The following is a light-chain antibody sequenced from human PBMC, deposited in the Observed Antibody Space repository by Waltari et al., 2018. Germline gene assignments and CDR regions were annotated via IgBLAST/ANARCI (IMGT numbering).Light chain of an antibody. Sequence: EIVMTQSPATLSVSPGERATLSCRASQSVSSNLAWYQQRPGQAPRLLIHGASTRATGIPARFSGSGSGKEFTLNISSLQSEDFAVYHCQQYNEWPRTFGQGTKVEIK. V-gene: IGKV3-15*01. J-gene: IGKJ1*01. CDR1: QSVSSN. CDR3: QQYNEWPRT. CDR2: GAS.